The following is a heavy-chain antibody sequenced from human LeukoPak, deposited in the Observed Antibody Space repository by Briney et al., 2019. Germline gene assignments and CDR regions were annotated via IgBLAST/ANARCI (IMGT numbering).Heavy chain of an antibody. Sequence: GGSLRLSCAASGFTFINYGMHWVRQAPGKGLEWVTLISYDGSNKYYADSVKGRFTISRDNSKNTVYLQMNSLRAEDTAVYYCARDLQYAFDIWGQGTMVTASS. CDR3: ARDLQYAFDI. V-gene: IGHV3-30*03. D-gene: IGHD4-11*01. CDR2: ISYDGSNK. CDR1: GFTFINYG. J-gene: IGHJ3*02.